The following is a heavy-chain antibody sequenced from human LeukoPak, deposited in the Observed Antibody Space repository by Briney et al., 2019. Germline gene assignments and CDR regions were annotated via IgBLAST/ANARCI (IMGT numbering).Heavy chain of an antibody. V-gene: IGHV3-74*01. CDR2: ISTDGTTT. D-gene: IGHD6-6*01. CDR1: GFTLSNYW. J-gene: IGHJ4*02. Sequence: GGSLRLSCAVSGFTLSNYWMHWVRQTPGKGLVLVSHISTDGTTTGYADSVKGRFTFSRDNSKNTLYLQMNNLRVDDTAVYYCSRVGGSSGFDSWGQGTLVTVSS. CDR3: SRVGGSSGFDS.